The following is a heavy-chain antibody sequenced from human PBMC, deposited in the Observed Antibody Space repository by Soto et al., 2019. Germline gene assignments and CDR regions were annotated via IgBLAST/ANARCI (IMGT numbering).Heavy chain of an antibody. CDR3: ARGRLGLKPSDY. V-gene: IGHV3-23*01. J-gene: IGHJ4*02. D-gene: IGHD6-25*01. Sequence: EVQLLESGGGLVQPGGSLRLSCAASGFTFYAYAMNWVRQAPGKGLEWVSGITDTGATTYYADSVKGRFTISRDNSKNTLYLQMNSLRAEDTAVYYCARGRLGLKPSDYWGQGTLVTVSS. CDR1: GFTFYAYA. CDR2: ITDTGATT.